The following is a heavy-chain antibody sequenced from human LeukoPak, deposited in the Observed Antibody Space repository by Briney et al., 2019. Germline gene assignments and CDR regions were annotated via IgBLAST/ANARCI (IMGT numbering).Heavy chain of an antibody. CDR1: GFTVSNNY. CDR3: ARRQRGSYDFDY. V-gene: IGHV3-53*01. Sequence: PGRSLRLSCAASGFTVSNNYMGWVRQAPGKGLEWVSLIYSGGNTYYADSVKGRFTISRDNSKNTLYLQMNSLRAEDTAVYYCARRQRGSYDFDYWGQGTLVTVSS. CDR2: IYSGGNT. D-gene: IGHD1-26*01. J-gene: IGHJ4*02.